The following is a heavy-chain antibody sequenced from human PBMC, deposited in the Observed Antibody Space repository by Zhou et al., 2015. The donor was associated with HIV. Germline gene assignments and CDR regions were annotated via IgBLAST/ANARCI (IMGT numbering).Heavy chain of an antibody. V-gene: IGHV1-69*01. CDR1: GGTFSSYA. Sequence: QVQLVQSGAEVKKPGSSVKVSCKASGGTFSSYAISWVRQAPGQGLEWMGGIIPIFGTANYAQKFQGRVTITADESTSTAYMELSSLRSEDTAVYYCARGGTTPRTYYFDYWGQGTLVTVSS. D-gene: IGHD2-15*01. J-gene: IGHJ4*02. CDR3: ARGGTTPRTYYFDY. CDR2: IIPIFGTA.